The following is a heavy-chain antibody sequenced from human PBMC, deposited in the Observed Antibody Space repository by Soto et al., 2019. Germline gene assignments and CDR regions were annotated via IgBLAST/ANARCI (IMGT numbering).Heavy chain of an antibody. CDR1: GGSISSSSYY. Sequence: QLQLQESGPGLVKPSETLSLTCTVSGGSISSSSYYWGWIRQPPGKGLEWLGSIYYSGSTYYNPSLKSLVTISVDTSKNQFSLKLSSVTAADTAVYYCARQENIVVVPAATTPFDYWGQGTLVTVSS. J-gene: IGHJ4*02. CDR3: ARQENIVVVPAATTPFDY. D-gene: IGHD2-2*01. CDR2: IYYSGST. V-gene: IGHV4-39*01.